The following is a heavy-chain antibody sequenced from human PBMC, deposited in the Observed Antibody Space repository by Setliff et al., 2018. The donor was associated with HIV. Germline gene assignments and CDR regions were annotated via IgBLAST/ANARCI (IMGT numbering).Heavy chain of an antibody. V-gene: IGHV4-59*11. CDR2: IYSTGST. J-gene: IGHJ4*02. Sequence: PSETLSLTCTVSGPSINIHYWSWIRQSPGKGFEWIGYIYSTGSTNYNPSLQSRVTISMVASRNQLSLKVTSVTAADTAVYYCAKGAGFYGDYTFDHWGQGRQVTSPQ. D-gene: IGHD4-17*01. CDR3: AKGAGFYGDYTFDH. CDR1: GPSINIHY.